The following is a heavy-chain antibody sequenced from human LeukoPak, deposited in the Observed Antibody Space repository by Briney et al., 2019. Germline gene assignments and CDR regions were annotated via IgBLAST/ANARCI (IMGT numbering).Heavy chain of an antibody. Sequence: SETLSLTCAVYGGSFSGYYWSWIRQPPGKGLEWIGEINHSGSTNYNPSLKSRVTISVDTSKSQFSLKLSSVTAADTAVYYCARESLGSVKYFDLWGRGTLVTVSS. J-gene: IGHJ2*01. V-gene: IGHV4-34*01. CDR3: ARESLGSVKYFDL. CDR2: INHSGST. CDR1: GGSFSGYY. D-gene: IGHD4-17*01.